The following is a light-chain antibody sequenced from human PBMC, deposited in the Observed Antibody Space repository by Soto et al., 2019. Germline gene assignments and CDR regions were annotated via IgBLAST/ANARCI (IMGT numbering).Light chain of an antibody. CDR2: DVS. Sequence: QSALTQPASVSGSPGQSITISCTGTSSDVGGYNYVSWYQHHPGKAPKLMIYDVSNRPSGVSNRFSSSKSGNTASLPISGLQPEDEADYYCSSYTTSNNRQIVLGTGTKLTVL. V-gene: IGLV2-14*03. J-gene: IGLJ1*01. CDR1: SSDVGGYNY. CDR3: SSYTTSNNRQIV.